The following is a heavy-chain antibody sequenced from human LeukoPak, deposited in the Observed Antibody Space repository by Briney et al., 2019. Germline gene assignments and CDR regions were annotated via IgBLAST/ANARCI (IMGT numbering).Heavy chain of an antibody. CDR2: INPSGGST. CDR3: ARVPSEYSSFDAFDV. CDR1: GYTFTSYY. D-gene: IGHD3-22*01. Sequence: ASVKVSCKAFGYTFTSYYMHWVRQFPGQGLEWMGIINPSGGSTSYAQKFQGRVTMTRDTSTSTGYMELSSLRSEDTAVYYCARVPSEYSSFDAFDVWGQGTLVTVS. V-gene: IGHV1-46*01. J-gene: IGHJ3*01.